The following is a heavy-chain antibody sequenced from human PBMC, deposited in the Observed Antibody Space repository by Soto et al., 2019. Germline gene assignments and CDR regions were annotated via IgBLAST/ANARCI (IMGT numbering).Heavy chain of an antibody. D-gene: IGHD2-8*01. CDR3: ARGRRYCTNGVCYTHNVAAAGTWFDP. CDR1: GFTFSSYA. CDR2: ISYDGSNK. J-gene: IGHJ5*02. Sequence: PGGSLRLSCAASGFTFSSYAMHWVRQAPGKGLEWVAVISYDGSNKYYADSVKGRFTISRDNSKNTLYLQMNSLRAEDTAVYYCARGRRYCTNGVCYTHNVAAAGTWFDPWGQGTLVTVSS. V-gene: IGHV3-30-3*01.